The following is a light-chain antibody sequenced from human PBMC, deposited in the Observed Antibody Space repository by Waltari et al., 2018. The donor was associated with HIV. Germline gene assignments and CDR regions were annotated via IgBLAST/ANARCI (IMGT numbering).Light chain of an antibody. Sequence: DIPMTQSPSSLSASVGERVTITCRAAQDIRNALDWYQQKPVKPPQRLIYGVSNLQSGVPSRFSGSGSGTECTLTIYNLQPQDSATYYCLQHDTYLGTFGPGTKV. CDR1: QDIRNA. CDR2: GVS. CDR3: LQHDTYLGT. J-gene: IGKJ3*01. V-gene: IGKV1-17*02.